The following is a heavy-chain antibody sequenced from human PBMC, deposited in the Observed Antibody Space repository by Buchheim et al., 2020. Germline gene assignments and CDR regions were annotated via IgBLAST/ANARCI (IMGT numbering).Heavy chain of an antibody. CDR1: GGSISSSNW. CDR2: IYHSGST. V-gene: IGHV4-4*02. CDR3: ARLPGRISGYPNGYYFDY. J-gene: IGHJ4*02. Sequence: QVQLQESGPGLVKPSGTLSLTCAVSGGSISSSNWWSWVRQPPGKGLEWIGEIYHSGSTNYKPSLKSQVTISVDKSKNQFSRKLNSVTAADTAVYYCARLPGRISGYPNGYYFDYWGQGTL. D-gene: IGHD5-12*01.